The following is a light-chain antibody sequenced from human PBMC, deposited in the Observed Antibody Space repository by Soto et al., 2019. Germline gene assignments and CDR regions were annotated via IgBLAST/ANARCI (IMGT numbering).Light chain of an antibody. CDR1: TSDVGGYSF. J-gene: IGLJ2*01. CDR2: EVS. Sequence: QSALTQPASVSGSPGQTITISCTGTTSDVGGYSFVSWYRQYPGEAPKLIIFEVSNRPSGVPDRFSGSKSGTSASLAISGLQSEDEADYYCAAWDDSLNGPVFGGGTKLTVL. CDR3: AAWDDSLNGPV. V-gene: IGLV2-14*03.